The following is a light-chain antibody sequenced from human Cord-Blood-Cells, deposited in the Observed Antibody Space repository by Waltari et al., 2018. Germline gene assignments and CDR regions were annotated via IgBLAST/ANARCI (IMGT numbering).Light chain of an antibody. CDR3: VLYMGSGIEV. V-gene: IGLV8-61*01. J-gene: IGLJ3*02. Sequence: QTVVTQEPSFSVSPGGTVTLPCGLSSGSVSTSYYPSWYQQTPGQAPRTLIYSTNTRSSGVPDRFSGSILGNKAALTITGAQADDESDYYCVLYMGSGIEVFGGGTKLTVL. CDR1: SGSVSTSYY. CDR2: STN.